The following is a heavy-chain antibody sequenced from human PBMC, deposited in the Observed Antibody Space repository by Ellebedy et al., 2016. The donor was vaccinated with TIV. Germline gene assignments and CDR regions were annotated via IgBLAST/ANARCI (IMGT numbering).Heavy chain of an antibody. CDR2: IYPANGDT. V-gene: IGHV1-3*01. J-gene: IGHJ5*02. Sequence: AASVKVSCKASGYIVTNHAIHWVRHAPGQSFEWMGWIYPANGDTKYSQQFQGRVTFTSDTSASTASMELSSLRSEDTAVYYCARDKPGGDNWFDPWGQGTLVTVSS. D-gene: IGHD3-16*01. CDR1: GYIVTNHA. CDR3: ARDKPGGDNWFDP.